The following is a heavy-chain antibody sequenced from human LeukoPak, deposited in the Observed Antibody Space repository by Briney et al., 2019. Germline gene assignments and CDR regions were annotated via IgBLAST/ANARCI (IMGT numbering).Heavy chain of an antibody. CDR1: GFTFSRLG. Sequence: GGSLRLSCAASGFTFSRLGMQWVRQAPGKGLEWVAMIWHDGSVEEYAASVKGRFTISRDNSRDTLFLQMNRLRDYDTAVYSCAKEGDQFRGYLDAWGKGTTVTVSS. D-gene: IGHD3-16*01. J-gene: IGHJ6*03. CDR2: IWHDGSVE. CDR3: AKEGDQFRGYLDA. V-gene: IGHV3-33*06.